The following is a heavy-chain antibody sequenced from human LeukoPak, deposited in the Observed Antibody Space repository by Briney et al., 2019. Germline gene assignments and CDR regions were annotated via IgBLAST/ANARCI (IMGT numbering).Heavy chain of an antibody. J-gene: IGHJ4*02. CDR2: TRNKADSYTT. D-gene: IGHD6-6*01. V-gene: IGHV3-72*01. Sequence: GGSLRLSCAASGFTFSAFGMDWVRQAPGKGLEWVGRTRNKADSYTTEYAASVKGRFTISREDSKNSLYLQMDSLKIEDTAVYYCARAYSSPSRTPGYWGQGTLVTVSS. CDR3: ARAYSSPSRTPGY. CDR1: GFTFSAFG.